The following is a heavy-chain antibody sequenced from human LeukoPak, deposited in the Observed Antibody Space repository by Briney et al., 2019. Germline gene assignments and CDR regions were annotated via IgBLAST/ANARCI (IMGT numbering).Heavy chain of an antibody. CDR2: ISAYNGNT. Sequence: GASVKVSCKASGYTFTSYGISWVRQAPGQGLEWMGWISAYNGNTNYAQKLQGRVTMTTDTSTSTAYMELRSLRSDDTAVYYCARVVEDIAAAVYDFDYWGQGTLVTVSS. CDR1: GYTFTSYG. V-gene: IGHV1-18*01. D-gene: IGHD6-13*01. J-gene: IGHJ4*02. CDR3: ARVVEDIAAAVYDFDY.